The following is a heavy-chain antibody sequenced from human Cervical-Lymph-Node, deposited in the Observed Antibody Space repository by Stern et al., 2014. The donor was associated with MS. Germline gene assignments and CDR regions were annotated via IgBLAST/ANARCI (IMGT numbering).Heavy chain of an antibody. D-gene: IGHD6-13*01. V-gene: IGHV1-69*01. J-gene: IGHJ5*02. CDR1: GGTFSKFP. CDR2: IFPVFGTP. CDR3: ALSSETSDRWYSLGYDL. Sequence: VQLVASGAEVTKPGSSVKVSCKASGGTFSKFPSSWVRQAPGQGLECMGGIFPVFGTPTYAQEFRGRVTITADVSTSTVYMELSSLRSDDTAVYYCALSSETSDRWYSLGYDLWGQGTLVTVSS.